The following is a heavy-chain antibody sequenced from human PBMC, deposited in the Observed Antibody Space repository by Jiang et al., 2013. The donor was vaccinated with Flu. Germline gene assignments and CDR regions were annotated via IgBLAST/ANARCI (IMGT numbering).Heavy chain of an antibody. CDR1: GFTVSRNY. J-gene: IGHJ4*02. Sequence: VQLLESGGGLIQPGGSLRLSCAASGFTVSRNYMSWVRRAPGKGLEWVSVIYSDGTTYYGDSVEGRFTISRDNSKNTLYLQMNSLRADDTAVYYCARGLTWGKYGSNLYFFDYWGQGTLV. CDR2: IYSDGTT. D-gene: IGHD7-27*01. V-gene: IGHV3-53*01. CDR3: ARGLTWGKYGSNLYFFDY.